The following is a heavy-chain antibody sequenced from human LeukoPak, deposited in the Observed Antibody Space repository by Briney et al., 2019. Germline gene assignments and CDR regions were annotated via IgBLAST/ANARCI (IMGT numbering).Heavy chain of an antibody. V-gene: IGHV3-23*01. D-gene: IGHD3-10*01. CDR2: ISGSGGST. Sequence: PGGSLRLSCAASGFTFSSYAMSWVRQAPGKGLEWVSAISGSGGSTYSADSVKGRFTISRDNSKNTLYLQMNSLRAEDTAVYYCAKEIELLWFGEFKSFDYWGQGTLVTVSS. J-gene: IGHJ4*02. CDR1: GFTFSSYA. CDR3: AKEIELLWFGEFKSFDY.